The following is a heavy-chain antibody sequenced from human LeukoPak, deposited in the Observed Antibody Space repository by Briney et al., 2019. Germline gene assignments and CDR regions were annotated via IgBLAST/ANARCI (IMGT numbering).Heavy chain of an antibody. Sequence: GGAPRLFRAASKFTFCSHAMSWVRPAPGEGVEWVSAISGSGGSTYYADSVKGRFTISRDNSKNTLYLQMNSLRAEDTAVYYCAKDAYYDSSGYLAGGYFDYWGQGTLVTVSS. CDR1: KFTFCSHA. CDR3: AKDAYYDSSGYLAGGYFDY. CDR2: ISGSGGST. D-gene: IGHD3-22*01. V-gene: IGHV3-23*01. J-gene: IGHJ4*02.